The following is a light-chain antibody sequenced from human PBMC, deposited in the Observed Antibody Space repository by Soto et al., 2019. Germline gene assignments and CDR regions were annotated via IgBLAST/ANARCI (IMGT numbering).Light chain of an antibody. V-gene: IGKV3-20*01. J-gene: IGKJ3*01. CDR2: AAS. Sequence: EVVLTQSPGTLSLSPGERSTLSCRASQIVTINSLAWYQQKPGQPPRLLIYAASTRASAIPDRFSGSGSGTDFTLTISRLQPEDFALYYCQQYGDSPFTFGPGTRVDVK. CDR1: QIVTINS. CDR3: QQYGDSPFT.